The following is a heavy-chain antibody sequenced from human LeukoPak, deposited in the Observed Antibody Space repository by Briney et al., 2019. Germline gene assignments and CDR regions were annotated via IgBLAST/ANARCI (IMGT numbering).Heavy chain of an antibody. Sequence: PGGSLRLSCAASGFTFSSYNMNWVRQAPGKGLEWVSSISSSGYYIYYADSLKARFTISRDNAKNSLYLQMNSLRAEDTAVYYCARDDGHNSRSFDYWGLGTLVTVSS. CDR2: ISSSGYYI. J-gene: IGHJ4*02. CDR3: ARDDGHNSRSFDY. V-gene: IGHV3-21*01. D-gene: IGHD5-24*01. CDR1: GFTFSSYN.